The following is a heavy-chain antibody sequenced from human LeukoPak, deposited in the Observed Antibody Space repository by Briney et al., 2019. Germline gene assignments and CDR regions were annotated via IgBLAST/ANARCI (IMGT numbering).Heavy chain of an antibody. CDR3: ATYYYDSSGKQYPFDY. CDR2: INPNSGGT. CDR1: GYTFTSYY. J-gene: IGHJ4*02. D-gene: IGHD3-22*01. Sequence: ASVKVSCKASGYTFTSYYMHGVRQAPGQGLEWMGWINPNSGGTNYAQKFQGRLTMTRETSISTAYMELSRLRSDDTAVYYCATYYYDSSGKQYPFDYWGQGTLVTVSS. V-gene: IGHV1-2*02.